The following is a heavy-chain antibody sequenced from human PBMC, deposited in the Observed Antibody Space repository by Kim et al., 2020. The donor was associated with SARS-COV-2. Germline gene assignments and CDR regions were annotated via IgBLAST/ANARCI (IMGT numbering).Heavy chain of an antibody. CDR1: GFTFGDYA. CDR3: TRYCGGDCFSAETFDS. D-gene: IGHD2-21*02. Sequence: GGSLRLSCTASGFTFGDYAMSWFRQAPGKGLEWVGFIRSKAYGGTTEYAASVKGRFTISRDDSKSIAYLQMNSLKTEDTAVYYCTRYCGGDCFSAETFDSWGQGTLVTVSS. V-gene: IGHV3-49*03. CDR2: IRSKAYGGTT. J-gene: IGHJ4*02.